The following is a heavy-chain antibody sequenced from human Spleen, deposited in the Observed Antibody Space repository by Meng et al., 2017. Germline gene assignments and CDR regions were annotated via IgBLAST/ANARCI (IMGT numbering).Heavy chain of an antibody. CDR3: ARLDTTSSGDYYYGLEV. J-gene: IGHJ6*02. D-gene: IGHD6-6*01. Sequence: GESLKISCKGSGYSFTSYWIGWVRQMPGKGLEWMGIIYPGDSYTRYSPAFQGQVTISADKSSSTAYLQWSSLKASDSAKYYCARLDTTSSGDYYYGLEVWGQGTSVTVSS. CDR2: IYPGDSYT. CDR1: GYSFTSYW. V-gene: IGHV5-51*01.